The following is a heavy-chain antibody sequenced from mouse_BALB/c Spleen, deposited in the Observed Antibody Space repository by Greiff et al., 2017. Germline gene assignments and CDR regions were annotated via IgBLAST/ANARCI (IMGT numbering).Heavy chain of an antibody. CDR1: GFTFSSYA. J-gene: IGHJ2*01. V-gene: IGHV5-6-5*01. CDR2: ISSGGST. D-gene: IGHD2-3*01. CDR3: ARQRPYDGYFDY. Sequence: EVQRVESGGGLVKPGGSLKLSCAASGFTFSSYAMSWVRQTPEKRLEWVASISSGGSTYYPDSVKGRFTISRDNARNILYLQMSSLKSEDTALYYCARQRPYDGYFDYWGQGTTLTVSS.